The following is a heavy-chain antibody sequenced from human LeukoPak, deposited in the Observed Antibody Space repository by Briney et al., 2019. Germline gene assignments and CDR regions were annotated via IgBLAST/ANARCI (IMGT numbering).Heavy chain of an antibody. CDR3: ARGLLLWFGELPEYYFDY. CDR1: GGSFSGYY. Sequence: SETLSLTCAVYGGSFSGYYWSWIRQPPGKGLEWIGEINHSGSTNYNPSLKSRVTISVDTSKNQFSLKLSSVTAADTAVYYCARGLLLWFGELPEYYFDYWGQGTLVTVSS. D-gene: IGHD3-10*01. V-gene: IGHV4-34*01. J-gene: IGHJ4*02. CDR2: INHSGST.